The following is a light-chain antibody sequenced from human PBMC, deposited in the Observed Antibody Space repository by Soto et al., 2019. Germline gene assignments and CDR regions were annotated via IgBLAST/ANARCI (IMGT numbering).Light chain of an antibody. Sequence: EIVMRQSPATLSVAPGERATLSCMASQSVSTKLAWYQQKPGQAPRLLIYGASTRATGVPARFSGSGSGTEFTLTISSLQSEDFAVYYCQQYAVWPPQTFGQGTKVDI. CDR3: QQYAVWPPQT. J-gene: IGKJ1*01. CDR1: QSVSTK. CDR2: GAS. V-gene: IGKV3-15*01.